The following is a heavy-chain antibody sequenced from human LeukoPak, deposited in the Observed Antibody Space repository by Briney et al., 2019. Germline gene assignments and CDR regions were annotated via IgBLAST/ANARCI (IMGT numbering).Heavy chain of an antibody. Sequence: SETLSLTCAVSGGSISSGGYSWSWIRQPPGKGLEWIGYIYHSGSTYYNPSLKSRVTISVDTSKNQFSLKLSSVTAEDTAVYYCARDMGGSDYYGSGSPLVDYWGQGTLVTVSS. J-gene: IGHJ4*02. CDR2: IYHSGST. CDR3: ARDMGGSDYYGSGSPLVDY. D-gene: IGHD3-10*01. CDR1: GGSISSGGYS. V-gene: IGHV4-30-2*01.